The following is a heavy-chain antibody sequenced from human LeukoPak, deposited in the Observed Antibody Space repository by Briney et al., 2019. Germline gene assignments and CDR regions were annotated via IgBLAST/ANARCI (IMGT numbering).Heavy chain of an antibody. V-gene: IGHV3-74*01. J-gene: IGHJ5*02. D-gene: IGHD1-26*01. CDR3: AREVGATSP. CDR1: GSYW. CDR2: INSDGSWT. Sequence: GGSLRLSCAASGSYWMHWVHQAPGKGLVWVSHINSDGSWTSYADSVKGRFTISKDNAKNTVYLQMNSLRAEDTAIYYCAREVGATSPWGQGTLVTVSS.